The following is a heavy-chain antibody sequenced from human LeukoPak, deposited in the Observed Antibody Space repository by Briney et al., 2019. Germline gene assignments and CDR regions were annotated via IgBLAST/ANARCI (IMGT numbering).Heavy chain of an antibody. Sequence: PGGSLRLSCVASGFTFNNYAMSWVRQAPGKGLEWVAAISGNGGRTYYTDSVKGRFTISRDDPKNTLYLLMNSLSAEDTALYYCAKEQTSSGYFDYWGQGTLVTVSS. J-gene: IGHJ4*02. CDR3: AKEQTSSGYFDY. CDR1: GFTFNNYA. V-gene: IGHV3-23*01. D-gene: IGHD3-10*01. CDR2: ISGNGGRT.